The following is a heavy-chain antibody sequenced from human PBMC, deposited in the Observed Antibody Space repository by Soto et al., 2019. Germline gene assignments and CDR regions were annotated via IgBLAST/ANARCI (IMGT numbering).Heavy chain of an antibody. CDR2: ISWNSGSI. D-gene: IGHD6-19*01. CDR1: GFTFDDYA. J-gene: IGHJ6*02. CDR3: AKTIAVAGQFSYYGMDV. Sequence: GGSLRLSCAASGFTFDDYAMHWVRQAPGKGLEWVSGISWNSGSIGYADSVKGRFTISRDNAKNSLYLQMNSLRAEDTALYYCAKTIAVAGQFSYYGMDVWGQGTTVTVSS. V-gene: IGHV3-9*01.